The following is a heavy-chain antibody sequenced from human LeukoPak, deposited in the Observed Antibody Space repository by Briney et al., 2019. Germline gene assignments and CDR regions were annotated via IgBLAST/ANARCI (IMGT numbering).Heavy chain of an antibody. Sequence: SETLSLTCTVSGGSISGYYWSWIRQPAGKRLEWIGRIYTSGSTNYNPSLKSQVTMSVDTSKNQLSLKLSSVTAADTAVYHCARRGNANFFDYWGQGTLAIVSS. V-gene: IGHV4-4*07. CDR3: ARRGNANFFDY. CDR2: IYTSGST. CDR1: GGSISGYY. J-gene: IGHJ4*02.